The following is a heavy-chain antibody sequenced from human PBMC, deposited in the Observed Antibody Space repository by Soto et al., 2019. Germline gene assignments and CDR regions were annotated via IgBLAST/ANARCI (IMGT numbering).Heavy chain of an antibody. CDR1: GYSFSTYA. CDR2: ITPNNGYT. D-gene: IGHD3-3*01. CDR3: ATSYDSGFDP. V-gene: IGHV1-18*01. J-gene: IGHJ5*02. Sequence: QLQLMQSGGEAKNPGASVKVSCEASGYSFSTYAISWLRQAPGQGLEWKGLITPNNGYTNYAQKFQGRLILTTDIPSSTAYMELTSLRYDDTAMYYCATSYDSGFDPWGQGTLVSVS.